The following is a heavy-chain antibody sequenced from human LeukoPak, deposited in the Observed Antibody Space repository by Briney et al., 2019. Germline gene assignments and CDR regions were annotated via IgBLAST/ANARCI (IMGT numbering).Heavy chain of an antibody. J-gene: IGHJ4*02. CDR2: IKQDGSEI. V-gene: IGHV3-7*04. CDR1: GFTFSNYW. D-gene: IGHD2-15*01. Sequence: GGSLRLSCAASGFTFSNYWMSWVRQAPGKGLEWVASIKQDGSEIYYVDSVKGRFTISRDNAKNSLCLQMNTRRAEDTAVYYCARSRSGEGYWGQGTLVTVSS. CDR3: ARSRSGEGY.